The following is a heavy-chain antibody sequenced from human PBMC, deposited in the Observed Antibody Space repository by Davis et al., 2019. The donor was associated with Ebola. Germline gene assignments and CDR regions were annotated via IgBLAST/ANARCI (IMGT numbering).Heavy chain of an antibody. CDR3: AKDRRFLKHPNWFDP. J-gene: IGHJ5*02. D-gene: IGHD3-3*01. CDR2: ISYDGSNK. V-gene: IGHV3-30*18. CDR1: GFTFSSYG. Sequence: GESLKISCAASGFTFSSYGMHWVRQAPGKGLEWVAVISYDGSNKYYADSVKGRFTISRDNSKNTLYLQMNSLRAEDTAVYYCAKDRRFLKHPNWFDPWGQGTLVTVSS.